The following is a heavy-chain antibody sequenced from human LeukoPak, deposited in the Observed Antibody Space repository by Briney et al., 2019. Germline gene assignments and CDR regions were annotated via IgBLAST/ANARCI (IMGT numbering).Heavy chain of an antibody. CDR3: ASYDYGAFDI. Sequence: GGSLRLSCAASGFTFSSYAMSWVRQAPGKGLEWVANIKQDGSEKYYVDSVKGRFTISRDNAKNSLYLQMNSLRAEDTAVYYCASYDYGAFDIWGQGTMVTVSS. J-gene: IGHJ3*02. D-gene: IGHD4-17*01. CDR1: GFTFSSYA. CDR2: IKQDGSEK. V-gene: IGHV3-7*01.